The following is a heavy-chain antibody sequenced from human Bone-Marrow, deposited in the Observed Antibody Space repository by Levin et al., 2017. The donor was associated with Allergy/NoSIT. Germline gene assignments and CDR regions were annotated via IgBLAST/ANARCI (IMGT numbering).Heavy chain of an antibody. V-gene: IGHV3-21*01. CDR2: ISVSSRFI. CDR1: GFTFSTYS. D-gene: IGHD3-16*01. J-gene: IGHJ4*02. CDR3: ARDATGDGY. Sequence: GESLKISCVASGFTFSTYSMNWVRQAPGKGLEWVSSISVSSRFIYYADSVKGRFTISRDNAKNSLHLQMNSLTADDTAVYFCARDATGDGYWGQGTLVTVSS.